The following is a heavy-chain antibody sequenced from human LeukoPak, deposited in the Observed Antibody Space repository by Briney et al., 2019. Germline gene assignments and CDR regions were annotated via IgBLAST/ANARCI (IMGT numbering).Heavy chain of an antibody. CDR3: AREDHSNYNY. J-gene: IGHJ4*02. CDR2: IKQDGGEK. V-gene: IGHV3-7*01. CDR1: GVPFSSYW. Sequence: GGSLRLSCAASGVPFSSYWMSWVRQAPGKGLEWVANIKQDGGEKFYVDSVKGRFTISRDNAKNSLYLQMNSLRAEDTAVYYCAREDHSNYNYWGQGTLVTVSS. D-gene: IGHD4-11*01.